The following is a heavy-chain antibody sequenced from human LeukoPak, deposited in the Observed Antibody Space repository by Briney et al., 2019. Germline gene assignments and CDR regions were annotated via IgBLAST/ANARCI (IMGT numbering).Heavy chain of an antibody. V-gene: IGHV3-11*01. J-gene: IGHJ4*02. D-gene: IGHD2-15*01. CDR3: ARAPGYCSGYY. CDR1: GFKLSDYY. Sequence: GGSLRLACAASGFKLSDYYMSWARQAPGKGLEWVSYISSRGSTIYYADSVKGRFTISRDNAKNSLYLQMNSLRAEDTAVYYCARAPGYCSGYYCGQGTLVTVSS. CDR2: ISSRGSTI.